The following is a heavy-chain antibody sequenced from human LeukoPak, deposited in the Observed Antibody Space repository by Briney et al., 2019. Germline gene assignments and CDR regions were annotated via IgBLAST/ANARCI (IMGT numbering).Heavy chain of an antibody. CDR1: GFTFNTYW. D-gene: IGHD3-22*01. CDR3: ARVVYFDSSGYRHFDY. J-gene: IGHJ4*02. V-gene: IGHV3-74*01. CDR2: INNVGSIT. Sequence: GGSLRLSCAASGFTFNTYWLHWVRQAPGKGLLWVSHINNVGSITNYADSVKGRFTISTDNAKNRLYLQMNSLRAEDTAVYYCARVVYFDSSGYRHFDYWGQGTLVSVSS.